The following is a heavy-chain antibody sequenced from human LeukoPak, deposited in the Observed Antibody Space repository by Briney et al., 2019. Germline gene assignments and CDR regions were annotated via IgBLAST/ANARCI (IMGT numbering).Heavy chain of an antibody. J-gene: IGHJ4*02. Sequence: GGSLRLSCAASGFTFSAYGMHWVRQAPGKGLEWVSFIRHDGSNKYYPDSVKGRFTISRDNSKNTVYLQMNSLRAEDTAVYYCAKDHLGDNWNDRYFDYWGQGTLVTVSS. D-gene: IGHD1-1*01. CDR1: GFTFSAYG. CDR2: IRHDGSNK. CDR3: AKDHLGDNWNDRYFDY. V-gene: IGHV3-30*02.